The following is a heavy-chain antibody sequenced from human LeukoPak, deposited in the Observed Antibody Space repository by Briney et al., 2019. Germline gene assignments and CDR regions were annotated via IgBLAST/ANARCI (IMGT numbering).Heavy chain of an antibody. CDR3: ARDERGDYANY. V-gene: IGHV4-61*05. D-gene: IGHD4-17*01. CDR1: GGSISSNSYY. Sequence: PSETLSLTCAVSGGSISSNSYYWGWIRQPPGKGLEWIGYIYYSGSTNYNPSLKSRVTMSVDTSKNQFSLKLSSVTAADTAVYYCARDERGDYANYWGQGTLVTVSS. CDR2: IYYSGST. J-gene: IGHJ4*02.